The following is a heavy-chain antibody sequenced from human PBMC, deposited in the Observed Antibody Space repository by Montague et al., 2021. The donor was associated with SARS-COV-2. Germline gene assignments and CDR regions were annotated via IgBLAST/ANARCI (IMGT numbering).Heavy chain of an antibody. J-gene: IGHJ3*02. D-gene: IGHD4-17*01. CDR3: AMRGGALDAFDI. CDR1: GGSIRTSSYY. V-gene: IGHV4-39*01. CDR2: IYYRGST. Sequence: SETLSLTCTVPGGSIRTSSYYWGWIRQPPGKGLDWIGSIYYRGSTYYNPSLKSRVTISVDTSKNQFSLKLSSVTAADTAVYYCAMRGGALDAFDIWGQGTMVIVSS.